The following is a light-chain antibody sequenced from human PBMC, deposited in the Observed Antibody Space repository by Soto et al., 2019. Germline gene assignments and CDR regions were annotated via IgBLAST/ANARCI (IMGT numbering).Light chain of an antibody. V-gene: IGKV1-39*01. CDR2: AAS. Sequence: DIRMTQSPSSLSASVGDRVTISCRASQNINTFLSWYQQRPGKAPKLLIYAASSLQSGVSSRFSASGSGTDFTLTISSLQPDDFATYYCQQSLTTPWAFGQGTRVEIK. CDR1: QNINTF. CDR3: QQSLTTPWA. J-gene: IGKJ1*01.